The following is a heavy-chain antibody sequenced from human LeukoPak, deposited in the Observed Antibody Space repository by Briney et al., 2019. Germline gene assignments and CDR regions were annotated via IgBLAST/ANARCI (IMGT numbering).Heavy chain of an antibody. CDR3: ARGQTFWSGYHPD. D-gene: IGHD3-3*01. CDR2: INSDGSST. Sequence: GGSLRLSCAASGFTFSSYWMHWVRQAPGKGLVWVSRINSDGSSTSYADSVKGRFTISRDNAKNTLYLQMNSLRAEDTAVYYCARGQTFWSGYHPDWGQGTLVTVSS. V-gene: IGHV3-74*01. CDR1: GFTFSSYW. J-gene: IGHJ4*02.